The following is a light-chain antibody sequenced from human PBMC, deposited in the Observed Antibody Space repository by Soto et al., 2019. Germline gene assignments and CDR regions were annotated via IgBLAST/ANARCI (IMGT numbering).Light chain of an antibody. CDR2: EGS. Sequence: QSALTQPASVSGSPGQSITISCTGTSSDVGSYNLVSWYPQHSGKAPKLMIYEGSKRPSGVSNRFSGSKSGNAASLTISGLQAEDGADYYCCSYAGSSTSVVFGGGAQRTVL. J-gene: IGLJ2*01. CDR3: CSYAGSSTSVV. V-gene: IGLV2-23*01. CDR1: SSDVGSYNL.